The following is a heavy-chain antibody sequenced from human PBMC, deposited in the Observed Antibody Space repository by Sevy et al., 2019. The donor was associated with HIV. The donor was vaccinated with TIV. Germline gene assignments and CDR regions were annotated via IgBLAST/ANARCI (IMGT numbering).Heavy chain of an antibody. Sequence: GGSLRLSCAASGFTFSSYWMSWVRQAPGKGLEWVANIKQDGSEKYYVDSVNGRFTISRDNAKNSLYLQMNSLRAEDTAVYYCARPAYDFWSGYYDGWFDPWGQGTLVTVSS. V-gene: IGHV3-7*01. CDR3: ARPAYDFWSGYYDGWFDP. J-gene: IGHJ5*02. CDR2: IKQDGSEK. D-gene: IGHD3-3*01. CDR1: GFTFSSYW.